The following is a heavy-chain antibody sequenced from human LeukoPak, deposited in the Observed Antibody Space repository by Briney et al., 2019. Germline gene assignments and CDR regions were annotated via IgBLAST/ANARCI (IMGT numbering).Heavy chain of an antibody. J-gene: IGHJ4*02. Sequence: SETLSLTCTVSGGSISSYYWSWIRQPPGKGLEWIGYIYYSGSTNYNPSLTSRVTISVDTSKNQFSLKLSSVTAADTAVYYCARDQGFWSGYLDYWGQGTLVTVSS. D-gene: IGHD3-3*01. CDR2: IYYSGST. CDR3: ARDQGFWSGYLDY. CDR1: GGSISSYY. V-gene: IGHV4-59*01.